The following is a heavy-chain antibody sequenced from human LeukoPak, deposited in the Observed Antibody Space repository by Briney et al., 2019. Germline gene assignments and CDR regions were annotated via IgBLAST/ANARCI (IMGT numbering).Heavy chain of an antibody. J-gene: IGHJ6*03. CDR1: GGTFSSYA. Sequence: SSVKVSCKASGGTFSSYAISWVRQAPGQGLEWMGGIIPIFGTANYAQKFQGRVTITADESTSTAYMELSSLRSEDTAVYYCARGVLLWFGEPYYYYMDVWGKGTTVTVSS. D-gene: IGHD3-10*01. CDR2: IIPIFGTA. CDR3: ARGVLLWFGEPYYYYMDV. V-gene: IGHV1-69*01.